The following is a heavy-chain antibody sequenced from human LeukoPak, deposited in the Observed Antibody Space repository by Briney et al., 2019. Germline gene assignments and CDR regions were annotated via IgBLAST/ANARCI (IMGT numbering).Heavy chain of an antibody. J-gene: IGHJ6*02. CDR1: GFTFSDYY. CDR2: ISSSGSTI. V-gene: IGHV3-11*04. Sequence: PGGSLRLSCAASGFTFSDYYMSWIRQAPGKGLEWVSYISSSGSTIYYADSLKGRFTISRDNAKNSLYLQMNSLRAEDTAVYYCARYGDYDGAGWAYYYYGMDVWGQGTTVTVSS. D-gene: IGHD4-17*01. CDR3: ARYGDYDGAGWAYYYYGMDV.